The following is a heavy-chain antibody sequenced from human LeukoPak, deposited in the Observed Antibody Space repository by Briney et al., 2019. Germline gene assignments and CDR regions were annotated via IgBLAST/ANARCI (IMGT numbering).Heavy chain of an antibody. Sequence: SETLSLTCTVSNGSISTYYWSWIRQPLGKRLEWIGHIYHSGTTIYNPTLKSRVTMSVDTSKNQFSLHLTSVTAADTAVYFCAIGSFGSGLYALWGRGSLVTVSS. J-gene: IGHJ2*01. CDR1: NGSISTYY. V-gene: IGHV4-59*01. CDR3: AIGSFGSGLYAL. D-gene: IGHD6-19*01. CDR2: IYHSGTT.